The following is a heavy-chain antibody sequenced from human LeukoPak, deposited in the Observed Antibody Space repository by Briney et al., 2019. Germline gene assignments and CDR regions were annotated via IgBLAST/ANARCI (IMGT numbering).Heavy chain of an antibody. Sequence: GGSLRLSCAASGFTFSDNYMSWIRQAPGKGLEWVSYISSSGSIYYADSVKGRFTISRDNAKNSLYLQMNSLRAEDMALYYCAKGSGPLAVAAPFGFDYWGQGTLVTVSS. V-gene: IGHV3-11*01. CDR3: AKGSGPLAVAAPFGFDY. CDR1: GFTFSDNY. D-gene: IGHD6-19*01. J-gene: IGHJ4*02. CDR2: ISSSGSI.